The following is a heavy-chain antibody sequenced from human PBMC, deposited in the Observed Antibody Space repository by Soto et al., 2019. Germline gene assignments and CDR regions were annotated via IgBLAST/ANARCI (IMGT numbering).Heavy chain of an antibody. CDR1: GFMFSSAW. V-gene: IGHV3-15*01. CDR2: IKSTKDGEAR. CDR3: VEGWNDF. Sequence: EVQVVETGGDLVEPGGSLRLSCVTSGFMFSSAWMSWVRQAPGKGLEWVARIKSTKDGEARDYAAPVNGRFSISRDNSKSTVYLQMNSLRVEDKALYYCVEGWNDFWGEGTLVTVSS. J-gene: IGHJ4*02. D-gene: IGHD1-1*01.